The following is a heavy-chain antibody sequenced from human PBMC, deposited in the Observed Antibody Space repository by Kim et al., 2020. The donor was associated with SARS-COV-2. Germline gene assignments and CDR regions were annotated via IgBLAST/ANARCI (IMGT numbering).Heavy chain of an antibody. V-gene: IGHV4-34*01. J-gene: IGHJ5*02. D-gene: IGHD6-6*01. Sequence: SETLSLTCAVYGGSFSGYYWSWIRQPPGKGLEWIGEINHSGSTNYNPSLKSRVTISVDTSKNQFSLKLSSVTAADTAVYYCARAGPRIAARLNWFDPWGQGTLVTVSS. CDR2: INHSGST. CDR3: ARAGPRIAARLNWFDP. CDR1: GGSFSGYY.